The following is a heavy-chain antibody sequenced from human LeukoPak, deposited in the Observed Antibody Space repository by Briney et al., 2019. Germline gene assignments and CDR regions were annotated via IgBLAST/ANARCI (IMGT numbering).Heavy chain of an antibody. CDR3: ARDRPPRSARSSNIAVAVWDAFDI. Sequence: SVKVSCKASGGTFSSYAISWVRQAPGQGLEWMGRIIPIFGTANYAQKFQDRVTITTDESTSTAYMELSSLRSEDTAVYYCARDRPPRSARSSNIAVAVWDAFDIWGQGTMVTVSS. D-gene: IGHD6-19*01. V-gene: IGHV1-69*05. J-gene: IGHJ3*02. CDR2: IIPIFGTA. CDR1: GGTFSSYA.